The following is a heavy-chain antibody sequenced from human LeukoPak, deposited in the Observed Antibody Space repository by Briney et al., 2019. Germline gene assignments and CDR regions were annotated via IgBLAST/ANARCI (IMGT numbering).Heavy chain of an antibody. CDR2: IGTADDT. D-gene: IGHD5-18*01. CDR3: ARPGYTHYYGWDV. CDR1: GFTFSSYD. V-gene: IGHV3-13*04. Sequence: GGSLRLSCAASGFTFSSYDMHWVRQTTGKGLEWVSAIGTADDTFYPDSVKGRFTISRDDAKNSLYLQMNNLRVGDTAVYYCARPGYTHYYGWDVGAKGTRVPFP. J-gene: IGHJ6*04.